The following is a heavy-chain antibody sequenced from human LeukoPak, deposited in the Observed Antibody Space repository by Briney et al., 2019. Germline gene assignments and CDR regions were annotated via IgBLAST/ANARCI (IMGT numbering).Heavy chain of an antibody. J-gene: IGHJ4*02. CDR2: IYYSGRT. CDR3: ARSSDYGDYD. D-gene: IGHD4-17*01. CDR1: GGSVNSGGYY. Sequence: PSETLSLTCTVSGGSVNSGGYYWTWIRQHPGKGLEWLGYIYYSGRTYYNPSLKSRNTISLDTSRNQFSLNLTSVSAADTAFYFCARSSDYGDYDWGQGTLITVSS. V-gene: IGHV4-31*03.